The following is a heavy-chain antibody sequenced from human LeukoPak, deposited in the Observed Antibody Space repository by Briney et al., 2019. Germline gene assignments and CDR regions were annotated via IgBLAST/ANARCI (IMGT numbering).Heavy chain of an antibody. D-gene: IGHD3-9*01. Sequence: GGSLRLSCAASGFTVSSNYMSWVRQAPGMGLEWVSVIFSGGTTYYAESVKGRFTISRDNSKNTLYLQVNSLRAEDTAVYYCGYFDPPTGYWGQGTLVTVSS. CDR3: GYFDPPTGY. CDR1: GFTVSSNY. CDR2: IFSGGTT. V-gene: IGHV3-66*01. J-gene: IGHJ1*01.